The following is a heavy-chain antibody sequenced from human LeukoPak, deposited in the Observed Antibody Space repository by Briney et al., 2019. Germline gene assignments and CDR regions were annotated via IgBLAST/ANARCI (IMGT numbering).Heavy chain of an antibody. D-gene: IGHD4-11*01. CDR2: FKTNSGQV. V-gene: IGHV3-23*01. J-gene: IGHJ4*02. CDR3: ARSVPDYTRFDY. Sequence: GGSLRLSCVASGVTFSDYAMNWVRQAPGKGLEWVSTFKTNSGQVYYAESVRGRFTISRDNSKNTVYLQMSSLRAEDTALYYCARSVPDYTRFDYWGQGALVTVSS. CDR1: GVTFSDYA.